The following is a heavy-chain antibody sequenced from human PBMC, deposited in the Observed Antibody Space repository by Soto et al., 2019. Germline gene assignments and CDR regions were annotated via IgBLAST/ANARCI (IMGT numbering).Heavy chain of an antibody. CDR2: IYPGDSDT. Sequence: GESLKISCKGSGYSFTIYWIGWVRQMPGKGLEWMGIIYPGDSDTRYSPSFQGQVTISADKSISTAYLQWSSLKASDTAMYYCARSSGMKQLPFEVWGRGTLVTVSS. D-gene: IGHD6-6*01. CDR3: ARSSGMKQLPFEV. J-gene: IGHJ2*01. CDR1: GYSFTIYW. V-gene: IGHV5-51*01.